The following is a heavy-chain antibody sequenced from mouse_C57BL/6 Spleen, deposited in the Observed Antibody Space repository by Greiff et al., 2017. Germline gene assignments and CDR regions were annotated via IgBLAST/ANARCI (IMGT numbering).Heavy chain of an antibody. CDR3: ARYWYRGVDYFDY. Sequence: QVQLKQPGAELVKPGASVKMSCKASGYTFTSYWITWVKQRPGQGLEWIGDVYPGSGSTNYNEKFKSKATLTVDPSSSTAYMQLSSLTSEDSAVYYCARYWYRGVDYFDYWGQGTTLTVSS. V-gene: IGHV1-55*01. J-gene: IGHJ2*01. CDR1: GYTFTSYW. CDR2: VYPGSGST. D-gene: IGHD1-1*01.